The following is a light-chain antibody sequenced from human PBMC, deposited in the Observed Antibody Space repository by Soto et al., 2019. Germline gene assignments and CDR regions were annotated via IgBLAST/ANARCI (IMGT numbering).Light chain of an antibody. CDR3: QQYNNWHL. V-gene: IGKV3-15*01. Sequence: EKVMTQSPATLSVSPGERATLSCRAGQSVSSNLAWYQQKPGQAPRLLIYGASTRATGIPARFSGSGSGTEYTLTISSLKSEDFAVYYCQQYNNWHLFGQGTKVDLK. CDR1: QSVSSN. J-gene: IGKJ1*01. CDR2: GAS.